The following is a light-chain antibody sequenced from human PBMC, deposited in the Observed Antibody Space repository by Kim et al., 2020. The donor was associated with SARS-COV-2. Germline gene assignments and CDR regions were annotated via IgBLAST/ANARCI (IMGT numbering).Light chain of an antibody. CDR1: SSDVGGYNY. CDR3: SSYTSRSTLV. J-gene: IGLJ1*01. Sequence: GQSITIARPGTSSDVGGYNYVAWYQQHPGNAPKLMIYDVSNRPSGVSNRFSGSKSGNTASLTISGLQAEDEADYYCSSYTSRSTLVFGTGTKVTVL. V-gene: IGLV2-14*03. CDR2: DVS.